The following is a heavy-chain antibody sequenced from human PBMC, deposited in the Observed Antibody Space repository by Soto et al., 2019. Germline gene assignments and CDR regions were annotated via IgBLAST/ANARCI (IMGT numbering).Heavy chain of an antibody. J-gene: IGHJ6*02. CDR3: ARSDAYYDILTGYYYYYGMDV. V-gene: IGHV4-31*03. Sequence: LSLTCTVSGGPISSGGYYWSWIRQHPGKGLEWIGYIYYSGSTYYNPSLKSRVTISVDTSKNQFSLKLSSVTAADTAVYYCARSDAYYDILTGYYYYYGMDVWGQGTTVTVSS. CDR2: IYYSGST. CDR1: GGPISSGGYY. D-gene: IGHD3-9*01.